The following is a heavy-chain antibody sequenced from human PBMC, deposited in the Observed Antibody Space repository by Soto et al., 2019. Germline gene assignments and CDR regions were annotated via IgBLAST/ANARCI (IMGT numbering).Heavy chain of an antibody. CDR2: IKSKTDGGTT. J-gene: IGHJ6*02. Sequence: VVFLRVSCAVVGFTFSNAGMNWVRQAPRKGLEWVGRIKSKTDGGTTDYAAPVKGRFTISRDDSKNTLYLQMNSLKTEDTAVYYCTTLVPGYYYYGMDVWGQGTTVTVSS. CDR1: GFTFSNAG. V-gene: IGHV3-15*07. CDR3: TTLVPGYYYYGMDV. D-gene: IGHD2-2*01.